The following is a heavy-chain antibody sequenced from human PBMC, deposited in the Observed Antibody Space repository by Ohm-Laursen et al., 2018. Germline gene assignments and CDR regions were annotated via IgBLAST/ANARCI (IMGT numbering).Heavy chain of an antibody. Sequence: SYTLSLTCNVSGGSISNYYWSWIRQPAGKGLEWVGRMYSSGSTNYNPSLKSRVTMSFDTSKNQFSLKLSSVTAADTAVYYCARGYYGRGDSWGQGTLVTVSS. J-gene: IGHJ4*02. CDR1: GGSISNYY. CDR2: MYSSGST. D-gene: IGHD3-10*01. V-gene: IGHV4-4*07. CDR3: ARGYYGRGDS.